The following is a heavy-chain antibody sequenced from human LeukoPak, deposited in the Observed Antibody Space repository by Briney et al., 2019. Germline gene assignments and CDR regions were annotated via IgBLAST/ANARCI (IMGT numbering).Heavy chain of an antibody. Sequence: GESLKISCKGSGYSFTTYGMAGGRKMPGKGLEGMGIIYPGDSDTRYSPSFQGQVTISADKSISTAYLQWSSLKASDTAMYYCARRGPSWTDVDYYYMDVWGKGTTVTVSS. CDR3: ARRGPSWTDVDYYYMDV. CDR2: IYPGDSDT. CDR1: GYSFTTYG. V-gene: IGHV5-51*01. J-gene: IGHJ6*03. D-gene: IGHD1-1*01.